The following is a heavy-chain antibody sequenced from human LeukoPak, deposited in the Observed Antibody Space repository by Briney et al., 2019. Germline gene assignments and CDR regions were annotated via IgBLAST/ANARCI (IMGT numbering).Heavy chain of an antibody. D-gene: IGHD3-3*01. CDR2: IIPIFGTA. J-gene: IGHJ6*03. CDR3: ARDTRGVGWAYYYMDV. CDR1: GGTFSSYA. V-gene: IGHV1-69*05. Sequence: SVKVSCKASGGTFSSYAISWVRQAPGQGLEWMGRIIPIFGTANYAQKCQGRVTITTDESTSTAYMELSSLRSEDTAVYYCARDTRGVGWAYYYMDVWGKGATVTVSS.